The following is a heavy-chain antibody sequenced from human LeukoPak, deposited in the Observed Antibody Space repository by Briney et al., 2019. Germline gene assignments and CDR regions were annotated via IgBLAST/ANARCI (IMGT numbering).Heavy chain of an antibody. J-gene: IGHJ4*02. CDR3: AKGLVVNDNYFDN. CDR1: GFNLRTYA. CDR2: IGGSDDTT. D-gene: IGHD2-15*01. Sequence: EQSLSLSCAASGFNLRTYAMNWVRQVPGKGLGWVSTIGGSDDTTYYADSVKGRFTISSDFSTNTVSLQMNSLRAEDTAVYFCAKGLVVNDNYFDNWGQGTLVTVSS. V-gene: IGHV3-23*01.